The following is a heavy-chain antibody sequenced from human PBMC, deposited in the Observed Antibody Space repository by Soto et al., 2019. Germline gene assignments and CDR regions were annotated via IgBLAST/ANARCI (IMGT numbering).Heavy chain of an antibody. CDR2: TSYSGNT. CDR1: GGSGSTYY. D-gene: IGHD3-3*01. J-gene: IGHJ4*02. CDR3: ARDGVGPFDH. Sequence: QVQLQESGPGLLKPSETLSLTCTISGGSGSTYYCSWIRQPPGKELEWIGLTSYSGNTNYNPSRKSRVAMAVDTSKNQFSLTLSSVTAADTAVYYCARDGVGPFDHWGQGTLVTVSS. V-gene: IGHV4-59*02.